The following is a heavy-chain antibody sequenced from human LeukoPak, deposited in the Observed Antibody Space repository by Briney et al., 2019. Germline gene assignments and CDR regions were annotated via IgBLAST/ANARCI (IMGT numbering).Heavy chain of an antibody. CDR2: ISSSGSSI. CDR1: GFTFTRYE. Sequence: GGSLRLSCAASGFTFTRYEMNWVRQAPGQGLEWVSYISSSGSSIYQADSVKGRFTISRDKAKNSLYLQMNSLRAEDTAVYYCARGTSGSYLDYWGKGTLVTVSS. CDR3: ARGTSGSYLDY. J-gene: IGHJ4*02. V-gene: IGHV3-48*03. D-gene: IGHD1-26*01.